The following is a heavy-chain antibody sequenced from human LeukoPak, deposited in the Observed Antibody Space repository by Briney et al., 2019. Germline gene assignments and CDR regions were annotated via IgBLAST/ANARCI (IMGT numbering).Heavy chain of an antibody. Sequence: PGGSLILSCAASGFAFSTYSMNWVRQAPGKGLEWVSSITSTSGYIYYAESVKGRFSISRDNAKNSLYLQMNSLRAEDTAVYYCARVGGGSHYFDYWGQGTLATVSS. V-gene: IGHV3-21*06. CDR1: GFAFSTYS. CDR2: ITSTSGYI. D-gene: IGHD1-26*01. CDR3: ARVGGGSHYFDY. J-gene: IGHJ4*02.